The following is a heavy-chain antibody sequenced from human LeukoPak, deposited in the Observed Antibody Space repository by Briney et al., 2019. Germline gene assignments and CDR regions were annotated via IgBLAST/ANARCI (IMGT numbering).Heavy chain of an antibody. D-gene: IGHD3-22*01. CDR2: INSDGSST. CDR3: ARGDSSGYFGVVDY. Sequence: GGSLRLSCAASGFTFSRYWMHWVRQAPGKGLVWVSRINSDGSSTSYADSVKGRFTISRDNAKNTLYLQMTSLRAEDTAVYYCARGDSSGYFGVVDYWGQGTLVTVSS. CDR1: GFTFSRYW. J-gene: IGHJ4*02. V-gene: IGHV3-74*01.